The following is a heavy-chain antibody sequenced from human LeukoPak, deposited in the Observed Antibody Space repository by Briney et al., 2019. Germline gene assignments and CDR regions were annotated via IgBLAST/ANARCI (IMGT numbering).Heavy chain of an antibody. CDR1: GGSFSGYY. J-gene: IGHJ4*02. CDR2: INHSGST. Sequence: SETLSLTCAVYGGSFSGYYWSWIRQPPGKGLEWIGEINHSGSTNYNPSLKSRVTISVDTSKNQFSLKLSSVTAADTAVYYCARPRLRFLEWHYFDYWGQGTLVTVSS. V-gene: IGHV4-34*01. D-gene: IGHD3-3*01. CDR3: ARPRLRFLEWHYFDY.